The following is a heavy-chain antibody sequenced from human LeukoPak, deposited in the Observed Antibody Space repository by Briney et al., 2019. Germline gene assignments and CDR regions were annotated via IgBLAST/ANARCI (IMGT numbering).Heavy chain of an antibody. CDR1: GYTFTGYY. CDR2: INPNSGGT. Sequence: ASVKVSCKASGYTFTGYYMHWVRQAPGQGLEWMGWINPNSGGTNYAQKLQGRVTMTTDTSTSTAYMELRSLRSDDTAVYYCARDRGYSYLVDPWGQGTLVTVSS. J-gene: IGHJ5*02. V-gene: IGHV1-2*02. CDR3: ARDRGYSYLVDP. D-gene: IGHD5-18*01.